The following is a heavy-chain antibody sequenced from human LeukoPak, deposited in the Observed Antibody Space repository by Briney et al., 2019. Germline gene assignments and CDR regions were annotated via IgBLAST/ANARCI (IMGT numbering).Heavy chain of an antibody. CDR3: AKDLGVVVVPAAIILDY. CDR2: ISGSGVST. V-gene: IGHV3-23*01. Sequence: GGSLRLSCAASGFTFSGYAMSWVRQAPGKGLEWVSAISGSGVSTYYADSVKGRFTISRDNSKNTLYLQMNSLRAEDTAVYYCAKDLGVVVVPAAIILDYWGQGTLVTVSS. CDR1: GFTFSGYA. J-gene: IGHJ4*02. D-gene: IGHD2-2*01.